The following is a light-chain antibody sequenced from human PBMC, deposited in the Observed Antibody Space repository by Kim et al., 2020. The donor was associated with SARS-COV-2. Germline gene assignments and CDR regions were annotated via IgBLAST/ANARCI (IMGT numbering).Light chain of an antibody. CDR1: QSVSSF. Sequence: LSLSPGERATLSCRASQSVSSFLAWYQQKPGQAPRLLIYDASNRATGIPARFSGSGSGTDFTLTISSLEPEDFAVYYCQQRSKWLTFGGGTKLEI. CDR3: QQRSKWLT. J-gene: IGKJ4*01. V-gene: IGKV3-11*01. CDR2: DAS.